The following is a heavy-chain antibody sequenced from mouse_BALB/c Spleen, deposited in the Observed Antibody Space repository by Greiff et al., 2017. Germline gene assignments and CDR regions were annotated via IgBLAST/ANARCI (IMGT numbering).Heavy chain of an antibody. D-gene: IGHD2-14*01. Sequence: VQLQQSGAELVKPGASVKLSCTASGFNIKDTYMHWVKQRPEQGLEWIGRIDPANGNTKYDPKFQGKATITADTSSNTAYLQLSSLTSEDTAVYYCARGGYYRYDGYYFDYWGQGTTLTVSS. CDR2: IDPANGNT. CDR3: ARGGYYRYDGYYFDY. J-gene: IGHJ2*01. CDR1: GFNIKDTY. V-gene: IGHV14-3*02.